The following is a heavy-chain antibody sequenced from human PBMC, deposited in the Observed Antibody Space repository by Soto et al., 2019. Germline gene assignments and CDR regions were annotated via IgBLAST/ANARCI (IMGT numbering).Heavy chain of an antibody. D-gene: IGHD2-2*01. CDR3: ARFGLDCGSTGCYETDY. Sequence: GASVKVSCKASGYTFTSYGISWVRQAPGQGLEWMGWISAYNGNTNYAQKLQGRVTMTTDTSTSTAYMELRSLRSDDTAVYYCARFGLDCGSTGCYETDYWGQGTLVTVSS. J-gene: IGHJ4*02. V-gene: IGHV1-18*01. CDR2: ISAYNGNT. CDR1: GYTFTSYG.